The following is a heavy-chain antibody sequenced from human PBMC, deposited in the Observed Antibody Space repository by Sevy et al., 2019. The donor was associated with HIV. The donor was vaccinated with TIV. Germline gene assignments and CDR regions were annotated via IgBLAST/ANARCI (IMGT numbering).Heavy chain of an antibody. Sequence: GGPLRLSCAASGFTFSTYGMHWVRQAPGKGLEWVAFIRYDGSNKYYPDSVKGRFTISRDNSKNTLYLQMNSLRPEDTAVYYCAKDPDRSSSWYDYWGQGTLVTVSS. CDR2: IRYDGSNK. CDR3: AKDPDRSSSWYDY. D-gene: IGHD6-13*01. V-gene: IGHV3-30*02. CDR1: GFTFSTYG. J-gene: IGHJ4*02.